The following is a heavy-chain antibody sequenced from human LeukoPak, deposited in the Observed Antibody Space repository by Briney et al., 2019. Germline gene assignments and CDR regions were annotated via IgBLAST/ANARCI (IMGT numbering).Heavy chain of an antibody. Sequence: SETLSLTCTVSGGSISSYYWSWIRQPPGKGLEWIGYTFYSGSTNYNPSLKSRVTISVDTSKNQFSLKLSSVTAADTAVYYCARDTEGVVGLFDYWGQGTLVTVSS. J-gene: IGHJ4*02. CDR2: TFYSGST. D-gene: IGHD2-15*01. V-gene: IGHV4-59*01. CDR3: ARDTEGVVGLFDY. CDR1: GGSISSYY.